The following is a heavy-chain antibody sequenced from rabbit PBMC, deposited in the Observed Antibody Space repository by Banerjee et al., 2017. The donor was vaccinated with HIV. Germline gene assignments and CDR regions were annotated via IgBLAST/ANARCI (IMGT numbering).Heavy chain of an antibody. D-gene: IGHD1-1*01. J-gene: IGHJ2*01. V-gene: IGHV1S45*01. Sequence: QEQLVESGGGLVQPGASLTLTCTASGFSFSSSDYMCWVRQAPGKGLELIACIDTGSGSAYYASWVISRFTISKTSSTTVTLQMTSLTAADTATYFCARGGYLIYGATPWDGFDPRGPGTLVTVS. CDR1: GFSFSSSDY. CDR2: IDTGSGSA. CDR3: ARGGYLIYGATPWDGFDP.